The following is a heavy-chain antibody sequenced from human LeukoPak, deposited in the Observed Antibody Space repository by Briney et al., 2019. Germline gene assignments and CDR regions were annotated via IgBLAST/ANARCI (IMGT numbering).Heavy chain of an antibody. J-gene: IGHJ5*02. CDR3: AKDQHPGTTRGWFDP. Sequence: PGGSLRLSCAASEFTFSSYGMHWVRQAPGKGLQWVAFIRFDGSTKYYTNSVKGRFTISRDNSKSTLYLQMNSLRADDTAVYYCAKDQHPGTTRGWFDPWGQGTLVTVSS. CDR2: IRFDGSTK. CDR1: EFTFSSYG. D-gene: IGHD1-1*01. V-gene: IGHV3-30*02.